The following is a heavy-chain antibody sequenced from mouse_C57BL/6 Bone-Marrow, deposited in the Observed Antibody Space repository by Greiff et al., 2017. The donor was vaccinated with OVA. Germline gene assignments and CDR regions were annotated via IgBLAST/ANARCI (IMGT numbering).Heavy chain of an antibody. CDR2: ISDGGSYT. J-gene: IGHJ1*03. CDR1: GFTFSSYA. V-gene: IGHV5-4*01. Sequence: EVQLQASGGGLVKPGGSLQLSCAASGFTFSSYAMSWVRPTPEKRLEWVATISDGGSYTYYPDNVKGRFTISRDNAKNNLYLQMSHLKSEDTAMYYCARDDWYFDVWGTGTTVTVSS. CDR3: ARDDWYFDV.